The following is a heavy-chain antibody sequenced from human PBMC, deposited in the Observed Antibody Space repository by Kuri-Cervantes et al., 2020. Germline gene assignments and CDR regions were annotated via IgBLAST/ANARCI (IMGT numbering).Heavy chain of an antibody. CDR2: VIPTLGTT. CDR3: AASTQLYLQHFFDY. D-gene: IGHD3-16*01. J-gene: IGHJ4*02. CDR1: GGTFTRYA. Sequence: SVKVSCKASGGTFTRYAFVWVRQAPGQGLEWMGGVIPTLGTTNNAQKFRGRVTFTTDESTSTVYMDLRGLRSDDTAVYYCAASTQLYLQHFFDYWGQGTLVTVSS. V-gene: IGHV1-69*05.